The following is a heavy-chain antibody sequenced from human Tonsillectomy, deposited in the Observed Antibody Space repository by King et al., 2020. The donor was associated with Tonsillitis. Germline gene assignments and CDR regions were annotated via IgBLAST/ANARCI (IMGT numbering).Heavy chain of an antibody. CDR3: AKDFYREATIFDY. J-gene: IGHJ4*02. CDR1: GFTFGRYA. V-gene: IGHV3-23*04. CDR2: ISASGDST. D-gene: IGHD5-12*01. Sequence: VQLVESGGGLVQPGGSLRLSCTASGFTFGRYAMNWVRQAPGKGLEWVSSISASGDSTNYADSVKGRFIISRDSSKNTLYLQMNSLRADDTAVYYCAKDFYREATIFDYWGQGTLVTVSS.